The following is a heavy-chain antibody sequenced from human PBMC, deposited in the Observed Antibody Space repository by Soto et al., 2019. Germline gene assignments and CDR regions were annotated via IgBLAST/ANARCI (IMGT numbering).Heavy chain of an antibody. D-gene: IGHD3-22*01. Sequence: QVQLVQSGAEVKKPGSSVKVSCKASGGTFSSYAISWVRQAPGQGLEWMGGIIPIFGTANYAQKFQGRVTITADESTSTAYMERSSLRSEDTAVYYCARGFRASGSGYYPPGDYWGQGTLVTVSS. CDR2: IIPIFGTA. J-gene: IGHJ4*02. CDR1: GGTFSSYA. CDR3: ARGFRASGSGYYPPGDY. V-gene: IGHV1-69*01.